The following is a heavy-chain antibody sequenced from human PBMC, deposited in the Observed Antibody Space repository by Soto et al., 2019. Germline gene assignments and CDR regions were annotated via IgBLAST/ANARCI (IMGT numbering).Heavy chain of an antibody. D-gene: IGHD2-15*01. CDR1: CDSISSGYH. J-gene: IGHJ4*01. Sequence: TSENLSLTCTVSCDSISSGYHWAWIRQPPGMRLEWVASIFHTGTTYYNPSLTSRVTISVDTSKNQFSLKLSSVTAAASAVYYCASTDSVGFSPYF. CDR3: ASTDSVGFSPYF. V-gene: IGHV4-38-2*02. CDR2: IFHTGTT.